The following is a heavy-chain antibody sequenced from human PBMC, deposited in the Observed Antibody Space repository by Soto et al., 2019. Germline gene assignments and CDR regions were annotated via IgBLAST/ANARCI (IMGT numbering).Heavy chain of an antibody. CDR2: INPNSGGT. Sequence: ASVKVSCKASGYTFTGYYMHWVRQAPGQGFEWMGWINPNSGGTNYAQKFQGRVTMTRDTSISTAYMELSRLRSDDTAVYYCARARDPITMIVASWGQGTLVTVSS. CDR1: GYTFTGYY. CDR3: ARARDPITMIVAS. D-gene: IGHD3-22*01. J-gene: IGHJ5*02. V-gene: IGHV1-2*02.